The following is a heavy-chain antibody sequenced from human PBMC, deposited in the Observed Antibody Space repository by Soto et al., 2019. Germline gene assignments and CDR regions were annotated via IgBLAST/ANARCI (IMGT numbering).Heavy chain of an antibody. CDR2: IFYSGST. D-gene: IGHD3-3*01. J-gene: IGHJ4*02. Sequence: QLLESGPGLVKPSETLSLTCTVSGGSISSSTYYWGWIRQSPGKGLEWIGSIFYSGSTYFNPSFKSRVTISVDTSKNQFSLKLSSVTVADTAIYYCASLSYEQHWWGQGTLVTVSS. CDR1: GGSISSSTYY. V-gene: IGHV4-39*01. CDR3: ASLSYEQHW.